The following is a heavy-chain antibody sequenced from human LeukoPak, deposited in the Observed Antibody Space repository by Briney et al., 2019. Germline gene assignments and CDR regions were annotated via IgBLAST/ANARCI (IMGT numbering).Heavy chain of an antibody. D-gene: IGHD4-11*01. CDR2: INHSGST. J-gene: IGHJ5*02. CDR1: GFTFSSYW. V-gene: IGHV4-34*01. Sequence: PGGSLRLSCAASGFTFSSYWMSWVRQPPGKGLEWIGEINHSGSTNYNPSLKSRVTISVDTSKNQFSLKLSSVTAADTAVYYCARRPSVYSNPNWFDPWGQGTLVTVSS. CDR3: ARRPSVYSNPNWFDP.